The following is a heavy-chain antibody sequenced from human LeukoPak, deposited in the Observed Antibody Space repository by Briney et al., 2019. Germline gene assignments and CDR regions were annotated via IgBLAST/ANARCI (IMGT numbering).Heavy chain of an antibody. CDR2: IYYSGST. V-gene: IGHV4-59*01. J-gene: IGHJ5*02. Sequence: SETLSLTCTVSGGSISSYYWSWIRQPPGKGLEWIGYIYYSGSTNYNPSLKSRVTISVDTPKNQFSLKLSSVTAADTAVYYCARVIGCSWYNWFDPWGQGTLVTVSS. CDR1: GGSISSYY. CDR3: ARVIGCSWYNWFDP. D-gene: IGHD6-13*01.